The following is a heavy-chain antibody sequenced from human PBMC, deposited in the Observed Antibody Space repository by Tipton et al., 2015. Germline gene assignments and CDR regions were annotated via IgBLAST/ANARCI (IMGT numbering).Heavy chain of an antibody. CDR2: ISYTETS. CDR1: GDSVSSGSYY. D-gene: IGHD5-12*01. CDR3: ARVPDSGFDAFDI. J-gene: IGHJ3*02. Sequence: LRLSCTVSGDSVSSGSYYWSWIWQPPGKGLEWIGYISYTETSHYNPSLKSRVTISVDTSKNQFSLKLSSVTAADTAVYYCARVPDSGFDAFDIWGQGTMVTVSS. V-gene: IGHV4-61*01.